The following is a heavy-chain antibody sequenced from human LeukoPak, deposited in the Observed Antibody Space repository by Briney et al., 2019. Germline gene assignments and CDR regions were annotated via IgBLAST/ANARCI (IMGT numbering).Heavy chain of an antibody. V-gene: IGHV3-7*01. CDR3: ARQRRYCSGDSCYQRTFDF. D-gene: IGHD2-15*01. CDR1: GFTFSNYV. J-gene: IGHJ4*02. Sequence: GGSLRLSCAASGFTFSNYVMSWVRQAPGKGLEWVANIKQDGSEKYYVDSVKGRFTISGDNAKNSVYMQMNSLRAEDTAVYSCARQRRYCSGDSCYQRTFDFWGQGTLVTVSS. CDR2: IKQDGSEK.